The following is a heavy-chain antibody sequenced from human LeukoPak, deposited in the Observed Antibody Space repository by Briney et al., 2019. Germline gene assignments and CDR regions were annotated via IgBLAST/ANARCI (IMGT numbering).Heavy chain of an antibody. Sequence: SETLSLTCTVSGGSISSSSYYWGWIRQPPGKGLEWIGGIYYSGSTYYNPSLKSRVTISVDTSKSQFPLKLSSVTAADTAVYYCARHRMYYYDSSGRGVADAFDIWGQGTMVTVSS. V-gene: IGHV4-39*01. J-gene: IGHJ3*02. CDR1: GGSISSSSYY. CDR3: ARHRMYYYDSSGRGVADAFDI. D-gene: IGHD3-22*01. CDR2: IYYSGST.